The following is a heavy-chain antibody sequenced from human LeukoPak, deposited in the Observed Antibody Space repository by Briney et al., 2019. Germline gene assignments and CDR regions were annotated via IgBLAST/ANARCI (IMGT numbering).Heavy chain of an antibody. CDR1: GFTFSNYW. V-gene: IGHV3-74*01. CDR2: INTDGTVT. D-gene: IGHD6-19*01. CDR3: ATKQWLAPPPGS. J-gene: IGHJ5*02. Sequence: GESLTLSCAASGFTFSNYWMLWVRHAPGKGLERDSRINTDGTVTTYANSVTDRFTVSRDNADNTMFLQMNSVRDEDTAVYYCATKQWLAPPPGSWGQGTPVTVSS.